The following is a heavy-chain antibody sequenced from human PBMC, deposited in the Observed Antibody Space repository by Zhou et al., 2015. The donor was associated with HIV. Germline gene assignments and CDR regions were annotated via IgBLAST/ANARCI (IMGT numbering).Heavy chain of an antibody. CDR1: GYTFTSFG. Sequence: QVQLVQSGAEVKKPGASVKVSCKASGYTFTSFGFSWVRQAPGQGLEWMGWISANNGDTNYPQKFQGRVTMTTDTSTSTAYMELSSLRSEDTAVYYCARLLSSYGGNSEGGYWGQGTLVTVSS. V-gene: IGHV1-18*01. CDR2: ISANNGDT. D-gene: IGHD4-23*01. CDR3: ARLLSSYGGNSEGGY. J-gene: IGHJ4*02.